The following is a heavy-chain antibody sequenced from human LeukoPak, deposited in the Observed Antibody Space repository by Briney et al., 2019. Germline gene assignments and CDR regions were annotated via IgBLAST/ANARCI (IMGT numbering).Heavy chain of an antibody. V-gene: IGHV4-59*01. D-gene: IGHD3-10*01. J-gene: IGHJ4*02. CDR2: IYYSGST. CDR3: ASVGTYGSGSYLSWLDY. Sequence: PSETLSLTCTVSGGSISSYYWSWIRQPPGKGLEWIGYIYYSGSTNYNPSLKSRVTISVDTSKNQFSLKLSSVTAADTAVYYCASVGTYGSGSYLSWLDYWGQGTLVTVSS. CDR1: GGSISSYY.